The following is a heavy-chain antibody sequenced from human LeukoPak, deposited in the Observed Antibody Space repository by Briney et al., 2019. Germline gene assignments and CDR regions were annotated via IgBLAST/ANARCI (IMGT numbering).Heavy chain of an antibody. Sequence: GGSLRLSCAASGFTFSSYAMSWVRQAPGKGLEWVSAISGSGGSTYYADSVKGRFTISRDNSKNTLYLQMNSLRAEDTAVYYCVKTPLGVVPAARFDYWGQGTLVTVSS. CDR2: ISGSGGST. CDR3: VKTPLGVVPAARFDY. CDR1: GFTFSSYA. V-gene: IGHV3-23*01. D-gene: IGHD2-2*01. J-gene: IGHJ4*02.